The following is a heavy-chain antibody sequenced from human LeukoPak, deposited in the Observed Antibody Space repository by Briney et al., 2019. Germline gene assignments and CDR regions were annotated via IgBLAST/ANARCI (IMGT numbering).Heavy chain of an antibody. CDR3: ARDSALVGYYYYMDV. V-gene: IGHV4-4*07. CDR2: IISSGYT. CDR1: GDSISDYY. Sequence: KPSETLSLTCTVSGDSISDYYWTWIRQPAGKGLEWIGRIISSGYTNYNPSLTSRLAMSLDTSKNQISLRLNSVTAADTAVYYCARDSALVGYYYYMDVWGKGTSVTVSS. D-gene: IGHD3-22*01. J-gene: IGHJ6*03.